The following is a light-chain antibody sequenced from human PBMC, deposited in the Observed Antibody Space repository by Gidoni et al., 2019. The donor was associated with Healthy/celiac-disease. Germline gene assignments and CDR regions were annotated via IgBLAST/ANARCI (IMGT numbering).Light chain of an antibody. Sequence: EIVLTQSPGTLSLSPGVRATLSCRASQSVSSSYLAWYQQKPGQAPRLLIYGASSRATGIPDRFSGSGSGTDFTLTISRLEPEDFAVYYCQQYGSSLLFTFGPXTKVDIK. CDR1: QSVSSSY. J-gene: IGKJ3*01. V-gene: IGKV3-20*01. CDR3: QQYGSSLLFT. CDR2: GAS.